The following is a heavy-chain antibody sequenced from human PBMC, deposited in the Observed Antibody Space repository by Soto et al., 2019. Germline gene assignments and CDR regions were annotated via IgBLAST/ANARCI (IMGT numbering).Heavy chain of an antibody. CDR1: RGSITGSDYY. V-gene: IGHV4-39*01. CDR3: ADMRGQWLPRD. J-gene: IGHJ4*02. CDR2: IFRTGTA. Sequence: SETLSLTCTVVRGSITGSDYYSAWLRQPPGKGLEWLGTIFRTGTAYYNPSLKSRVTLSVDTSKNQFFLNLNSVSAADTAIYFCADMRGQWLPRDWGQGTLVTVS. D-gene: IGHD6-19*01.